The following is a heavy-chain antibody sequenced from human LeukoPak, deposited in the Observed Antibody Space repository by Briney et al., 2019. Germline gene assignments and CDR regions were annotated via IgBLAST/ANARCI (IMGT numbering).Heavy chain of an antibody. V-gene: IGHV4-34*01. CDR2: INPSGST. D-gene: IGHD2-2*01. CDR3: ARRGYCSSTSCYEYWFDP. J-gene: IGHJ5*02. CDR1: GGSFSGYY. Sequence: SETLSLTCAVYGGSFSGYYWTWIRQPPGKGLEWIGEINPSGSTNYNPSLKSRLTISVDTSKNQFSLKLSSVTATDTAVYYCARRGYCSSTSCYEYWFDPWGQGTLVTVSS.